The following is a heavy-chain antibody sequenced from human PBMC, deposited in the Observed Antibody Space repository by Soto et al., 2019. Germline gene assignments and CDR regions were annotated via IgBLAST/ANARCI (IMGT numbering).Heavy chain of an antibody. CDR1: GGSISSGGYY. V-gene: IGHV4-31*03. D-gene: IGHD3-3*01. Sequence: PSETLSLTCTVSGGSISSGGYYWSWIRQHPGKGLEWIGYIYYSGSTYYNPSLKSRVTISVDTSKNQFSLKLSSVTAADTAVYYCERDREGWSGQYGMDVSGQGTTVTVYS. J-gene: IGHJ6*02. CDR3: ERDREGWSGQYGMDV. CDR2: IYYSGST.